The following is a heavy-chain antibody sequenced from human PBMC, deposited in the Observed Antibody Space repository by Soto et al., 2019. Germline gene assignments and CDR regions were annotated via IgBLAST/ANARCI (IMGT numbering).Heavy chain of an antibody. CDR1: GFSLSDYW. CDR3: VRAPEQRPFDY. Sequence: GGSLRLSCAASGFSLSDYWMHWVRQVPGKGLLWVSRISVDGRDTTYADSVKGRFTISRDNAKNTLYLQMDSMRAEDTAVYYCVRAPEQRPFDYWGHGSLVTVSS. J-gene: IGHJ4*01. V-gene: IGHV3-74*03. D-gene: IGHD6-19*01. CDR2: ISVDGRDT.